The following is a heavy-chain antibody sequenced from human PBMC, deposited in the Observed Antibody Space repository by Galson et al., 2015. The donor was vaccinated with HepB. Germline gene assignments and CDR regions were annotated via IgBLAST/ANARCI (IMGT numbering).Heavy chain of an antibody. J-gene: IGHJ5*02. V-gene: IGHV3-11*04. D-gene: IGHD3-16*01. CDR3: ARDCWGCWFDP. Sequence: SLRLSCAASGFTFSDYYMSWIRQAPGKGLEWVSYISSSGSTIYYADSVKGRFTISRDNSKNTLYLQMNSLRAEDTAVYYCARDCWGCWFDPWGQGTLVTVSS. CDR1: GFTFSDYY. CDR2: ISSSGSTI.